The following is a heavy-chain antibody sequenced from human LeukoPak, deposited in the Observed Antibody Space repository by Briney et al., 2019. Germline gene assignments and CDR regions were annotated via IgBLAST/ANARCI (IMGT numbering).Heavy chain of an antibody. J-gene: IGHJ6*02. Sequence: SETLSLTCTVSGGSISSSSYYWSWIRQPPGKGLEWIGEINHSGSTNYNPSLKSRVTISVDTSKNQFSLKLSSVTAADTAVYYCARGGPGYSSSWPPVIFKYYGMDVWGQGTTVTVSS. CDR2: INHSGST. D-gene: IGHD6-13*01. CDR1: GGSISSSSYY. V-gene: IGHV4-39*07. CDR3: ARGGPGYSSSWPPVIFKYYGMDV.